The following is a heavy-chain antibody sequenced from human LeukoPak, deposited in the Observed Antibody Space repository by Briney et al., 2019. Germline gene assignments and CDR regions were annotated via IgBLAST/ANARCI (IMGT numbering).Heavy chain of an antibody. V-gene: IGHV3-74*01. CDR3: VRDYQFIQEV. CDR1: GFTFSNYW. Sequence: GGSLRLSCVASGFTFSNYWMLWVRQAPGKGLMWVSLISTDGKSTRYAESVKGRFTISRDNAKNALYLQMDILGVEDTALYFCVRDYQFIQEVWGQGTTVTDSS. D-gene: IGHD2-2*01. CDR2: ISTDGKST. J-gene: IGHJ6*02.